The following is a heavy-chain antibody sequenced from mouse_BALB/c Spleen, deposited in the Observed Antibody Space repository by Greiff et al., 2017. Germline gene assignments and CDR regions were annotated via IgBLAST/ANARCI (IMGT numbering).Heavy chain of an antibody. V-gene: IGHV3-8*02. CDR1: GDSITSGY. Sequence: EVKLEESGPSLVKPSQTLSLTCSVTGDSITSGYWNWIRKFPGNKLEYMGYISYSGSTYYNPSLKSRISITRDTSKNQYYLQLNSVTTEDTATYYCATIYGNFYYYAMDYWGQGTSVTVSS. CDR2: ISYSGST. CDR3: ATIYGNFYYYAMDY. J-gene: IGHJ4*01. D-gene: IGHD2-1*01.